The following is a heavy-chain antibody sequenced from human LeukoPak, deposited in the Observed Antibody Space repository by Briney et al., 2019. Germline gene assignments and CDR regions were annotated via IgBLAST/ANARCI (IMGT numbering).Heavy chain of an antibody. CDR1: GGPFSGYY. J-gene: IGHJ4*02. Sequence: SETLSLTCALYGGPFSGYYWTWIRQPPGKGLEWIGEINHSGSTNYNPSLKSRVTISVDTSKNQFSLKLSSVTAADTAVYYCARAKYSHSSSRAFDYWGQGTLVTVSS. CDR2: INHSGST. CDR3: ARAKYSHSSSRAFDY. V-gene: IGHV4-34*01. D-gene: IGHD6-6*01.